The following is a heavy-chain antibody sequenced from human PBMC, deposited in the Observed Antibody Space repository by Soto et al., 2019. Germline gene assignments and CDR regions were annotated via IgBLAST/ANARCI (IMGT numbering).Heavy chain of an antibody. V-gene: IGHV3-30*18. Sequence: QVQLVESGGGVVQPGRSLRLSCAASGFTFSSYGMHWVRQAPGKGLEWVAVISYDGSNKYYADSVKGRFTISRDNSKNTLYVQMNSLRAEDTAVYYCAKAWEYVWGSYPNGGMDVWGQGTTVTVSS. D-gene: IGHD3-16*02. CDR3: AKAWEYVWGSYPNGGMDV. CDR1: GFTFSSYG. J-gene: IGHJ6*02. CDR2: ISYDGSNK.